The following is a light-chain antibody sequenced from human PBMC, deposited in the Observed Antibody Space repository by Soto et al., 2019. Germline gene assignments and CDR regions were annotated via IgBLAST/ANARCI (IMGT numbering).Light chain of an antibody. CDR1: RSVSTG. J-gene: IGKJ2*01. Sequence: EIVMTQSPAALSVSPGEGASLSCRASRSVSTGVAWYQQKPGLPPRLLIYSAPTRATGVPARFSASGSGTESTLSITLLQSGDFAIAYSHQYNQRYTFGQGTKLEIK. V-gene: IGKV3-15*01. CDR2: SAP. CDR3: HQYNQRYT.